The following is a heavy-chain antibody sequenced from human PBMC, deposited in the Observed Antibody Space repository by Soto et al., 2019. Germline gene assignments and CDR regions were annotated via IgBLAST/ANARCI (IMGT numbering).Heavy chain of an antibody. CDR1: GYTFTSYG. Sequence: QVQLVQSGAEVKKPGASVKVSCKASGYTFTSYGISWVRQSPGQGLEWMGWISAYNGNTNYAQKRQGRVTMTTDTSTSTAYMELRSLISDDTAVYYCARDLGYYDSSGYFYWGQGTLVNVSS. V-gene: IGHV1-18*04. CDR3: ARDLGYYDSSGYFY. CDR2: ISAYNGNT. J-gene: IGHJ4*02. D-gene: IGHD3-22*01.